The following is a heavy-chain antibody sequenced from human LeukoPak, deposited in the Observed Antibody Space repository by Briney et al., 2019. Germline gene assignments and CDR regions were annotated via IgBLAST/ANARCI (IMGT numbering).Heavy chain of an antibody. CDR2: IYHSGYT. Sequence: SETLSLTCTVSGGSISSYYWSWIRQSPWKGLEWIGYIYHSGYTNYNPSLKSRVTISIDTSKNQFSLKLTSVTAADTALYFCATGEWIVGYFLHWGQGTLVTVSS. D-gene: IGHD2-15*01. CDR1: GGSISSYY. CDR3: ATGEWIVGYFLH. V-gene: IGHV4-59*01. J-gene: IGHJ1*01.